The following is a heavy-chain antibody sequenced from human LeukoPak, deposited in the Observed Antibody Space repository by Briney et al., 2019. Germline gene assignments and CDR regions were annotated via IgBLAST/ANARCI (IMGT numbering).Heavy chain of an antibody. Sequence: GGSLRLSCAASGFTFSSYAMSWVRQAPGKELEWVSAISGSGGSAYYADSVKGRFTISRDNSKNTLYLQMNSLRAEDTAVYYCAKSYCSSTSCYNTHRGAFDIWGQGTMVTVSS. V-gene: IGHV3-23*01. CDR2: ISGSGGSA. CDR1: GFTFSSYA. D-gene: IGHD2-2*02. CDR3: AKSYCSSTSCYNTHRGAFDI. J-gene: IGHJ3*02.